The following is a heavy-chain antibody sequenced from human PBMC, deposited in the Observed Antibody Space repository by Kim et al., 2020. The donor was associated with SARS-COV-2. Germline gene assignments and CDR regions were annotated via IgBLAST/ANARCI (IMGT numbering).Heavy chain of an antibody. D-gene: IGHD2-2*01. CDR3: AKDQTQYCSSTSCYRYYYYYYGMDV. Sequence: GSLRLSCAASGFTFSSYAMSWVRQAPGKGLEWVSVIYSGGSSTYYADSVKGRFTISRDNSKNTLYLQMNSLRAEDTAVYYCAKDQTQYCSSTSCYRYYYYYYGMDVWGQGTTVTVSS. CDR1: GFTFSSYA. J-gene: IGHJ6*02. V-gene: IGHV3-23*03. CDR2: IYSGGSST.